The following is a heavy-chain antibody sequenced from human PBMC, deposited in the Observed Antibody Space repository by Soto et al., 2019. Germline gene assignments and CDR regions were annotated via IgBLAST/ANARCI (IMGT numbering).Heavy chain of an antibody. CDR3: ARGLTSGDY. J-gene: IGHJ4*02. CDR2: INPNGGST. CDR1: GYTFTSFY. V-gene: IGHV1-46*01. Sequence: QVQLVQSGAEVKNPGASVKVSCKASGYTFTSFYIHWVRQAPGQGLEWMSIINPNGGSTNYAQNLQGRVTLTRDTSTNTVYMELSSLRSEDTAVYYCARGLTSGDYWGQGTLVTVS.